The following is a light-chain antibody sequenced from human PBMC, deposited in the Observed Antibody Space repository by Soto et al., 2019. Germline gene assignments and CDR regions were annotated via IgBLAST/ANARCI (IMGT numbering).Light chain of an antibody. V-gene: IGKV3-15*01. CDR1: QSVSSN. J-gene: IGKJ1*01. CDR3: QQYNKWRT. Sequence: EIVMTQSPATLSVSPGERATLSCRASQSVSSNLAWYQQKAGQAPRLLIYGASTRATGIPARISGSGSGTEFTLIISSLQSEDFAVYYCQQYNKWRTFGQGTKVEIK. CDR2: GAS.